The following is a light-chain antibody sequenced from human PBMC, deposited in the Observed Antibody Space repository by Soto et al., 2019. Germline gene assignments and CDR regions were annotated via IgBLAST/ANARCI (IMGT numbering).Light chain of an antibody. CDR3: QQYYSTPLT. CDR1: QSVLYSSNNKNY. CDR2: WAS. V-gene: IGKV4-1*01. J-gene: IGKJ4*01. Sequence: DIVMTQSPDSLAVSLGETVTINCKSSQSVLYSSNNKNYLTWYQQKPGQPPRLLISWASTRASGVPDRFSGGGSGTDFTLTISSLQAEDVAVYYCQQYYSTPLTFGGGTKVEIK.